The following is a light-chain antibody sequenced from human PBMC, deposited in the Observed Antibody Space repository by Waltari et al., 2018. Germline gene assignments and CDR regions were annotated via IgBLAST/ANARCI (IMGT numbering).Light chain of an antibody. V-gene: IGLV1-44*01. CDR3: AAWDDTLNGL. CDR1: NSNIRGTT. CDR2: SNN. Sequence: QSVLTPPPSASGTPGQTVTTPCSGSNSNIRGTTVTWYQHLPGVAPKLIIYSNNQRPSGVPDRFSGSKSGTSASLAISGLQSEDEADYYCAAWDDTLNGLFGGGTKLTVL. J-gene: IGLJ2*01.